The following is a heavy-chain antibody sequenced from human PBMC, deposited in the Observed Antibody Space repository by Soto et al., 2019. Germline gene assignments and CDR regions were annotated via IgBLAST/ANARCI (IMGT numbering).Heavy chain of an antibody. J-gene: IGHJ6*02. CDR2: ISGSGGST. D-gene: IGHD6-13*01. Sequence: EVQLLESGGGLVQPGGSLRLSCAASGFTFSSYAMSWVRQAPGKGLERVSAISGSGGSTYYADSVKGRFTISRDNSKNTLYQQMNSLIAEDTAVYYCAKGGYSSSSFGMDVWGQGTTVTVSS. V-gene: IGHV3-23*01. CDR3: AKGGYSSSSFGMDV. CDR1: GFTFSSYA.